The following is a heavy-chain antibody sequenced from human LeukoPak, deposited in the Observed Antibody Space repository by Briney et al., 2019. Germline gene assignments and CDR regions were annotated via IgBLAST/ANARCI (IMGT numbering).Heavy chain of an antibody. CDR2: VYSSGST. J-gene: IGHJ5*02. CDR3: ARTPPRGATFFTSYPNWFDT. CDR1: GGSISSGSYY. V-gene: IGHV4-61*02. D-gene: IGHD3-10*01. Sequence: PSETLSLTCTVSGGSISSGSYYWSWIRQPAGKGLEWIGRVYSSGSTDYNPSLKSRLSISVDTSKIQFSLRLSSVTVADTAVYYCARTPPRGATFFTSYPNWFDTWGQGTLVTVSS.